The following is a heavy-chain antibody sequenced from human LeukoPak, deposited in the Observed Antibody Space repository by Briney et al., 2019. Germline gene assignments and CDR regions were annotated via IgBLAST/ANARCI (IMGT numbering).Heavy chain of an antibody. CDR2: ITGSGAGT. V-gene: IGHV3-23*01. Sequence: PGGSLRLSCAASGFTFSSYVMSWVRQAPGKGLEWVSSITGSGAGTYYVDSVKGRFTISRDDAKNTLYLQVNTLRADDTAVYYCTSSKNFDYWGQGTPVTVSS. D-gene: IGHD2-15*01. CDR3: TSSKNFDY. J-gene: IGHJ4*02. CDR1: GFTFSSYV.